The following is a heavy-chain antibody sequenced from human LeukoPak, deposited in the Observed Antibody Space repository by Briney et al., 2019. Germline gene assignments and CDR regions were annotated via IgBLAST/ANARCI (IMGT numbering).Heavy chain of an antibody. CDR3: ARVNINNWHSCDY. J-gene: IGHJ4*02. D-gene: IGHD1-1*01. CDR1: GGSISSNNW. Sequence: SGTLSLTCAVSGGSISSNNWWGWVRQPPEKGLEWIGEIYHSGSPNYNPSLKSRVTISVDKSRNHFSLNLSSVTAADTAVYYCARVNINNWHSCDYWGQGTLVTVSS. CDR2: IYHSGSP. V-gene: IGHV4-4*02.